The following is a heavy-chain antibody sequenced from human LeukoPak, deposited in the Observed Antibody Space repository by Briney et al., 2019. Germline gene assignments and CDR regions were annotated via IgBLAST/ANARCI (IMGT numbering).Heavy chain of an antibody. J-gene: IGHJ4*02. Sequence: GRSLRLSCAASGFTFSSYAMHWVRQAPGKGLEWVAVISYDGSNKYYADSVKGRFTISRDNSKNTLYLQMNSLRAEDTAVYYCARDHAETRPVANPYWGQGTLVTVSS. CDR3: ARDHAETRPVANPY. CDR1: GFTFSSYA. D-gene: IGHD6-19*01. V-gene: IGHV3-30-3*01. CDR2: ISYDGSNK.